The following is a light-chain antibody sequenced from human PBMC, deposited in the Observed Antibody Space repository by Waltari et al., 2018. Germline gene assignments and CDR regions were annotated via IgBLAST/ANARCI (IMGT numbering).Light chain of an antibody. CDR2: DVT. V-gene: IGLV2-14*02. J-gene: IGLJ2*01. CDR1: SSAVARSYL. CDR3: SSYRSSTTPIPV. Sequence: QSALTQPASVSGSPGQSITLSCTGTSSAVARSYLVSWSPQHPGKAPKLMIYDVTKRPSGVSSRFSASKSGNTASLTISGLQSEDEADYFCSSYRSSTTPIPVFGGGTKLTVL.